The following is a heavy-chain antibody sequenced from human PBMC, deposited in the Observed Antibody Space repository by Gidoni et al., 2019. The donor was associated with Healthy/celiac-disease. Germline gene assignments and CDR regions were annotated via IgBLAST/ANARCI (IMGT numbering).Heavy chain of an antibody. CDR3: ARGYSGNWEPFDY. Sequence: EVQLVQSGAAVQTPCESLKISCKGSGYSFTSYWIGWVRQMPGKGLEWMGIIYPGDSDTRYSPSFQGQVTISADKSISTAYLQWSSLKASDTARYYCARGYSGNWEPFDYWGQGTLVTVSA. V-gene: IGHV5-51*03. CDR2: IYPGDSDT. J-gene: IGHJ4*02. CDR1: GYSFTSYW. D-gene: IGHD1-26*01.